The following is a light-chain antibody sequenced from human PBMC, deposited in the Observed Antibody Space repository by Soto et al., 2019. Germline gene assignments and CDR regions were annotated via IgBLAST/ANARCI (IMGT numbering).Light chain of an antibody. J-gene: IGLJ1*01. CDR2: DVS. CDR1: GSDVGGYNY. V-gene: IGLV2-14*01. Sequence: QSVLTQPASVSGSPGQSITISCTGTGSDVGGYNYVSWYQQHPGKAPKLMIIDVSNRPSGVPNRFSGSKSGNTASLTISGLQAEDEADYYCSSYTTSGTYVFGTGTKVTVL. CDR3: SSYTTSGTYV.